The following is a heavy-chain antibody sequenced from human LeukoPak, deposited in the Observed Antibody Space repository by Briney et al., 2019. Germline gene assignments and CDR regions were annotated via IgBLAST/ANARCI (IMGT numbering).Heavy chain of an antibody. CDR2: IYSGGST. D-gene: IGHD2-15*01. V-gene: IGHV3-53*01. Sequence: PGGSVRLSCAACGFTFSSNYMRWVRQAPGKGLEGGSVIYSGGSTYYADSVKGRFTISRDNSKNTLYLQMNSLRAEDTAVYYCARGVTYCSGGSCYSYYFDYWGQGTLVTVSS. J-gene: IGHJ4*02. CDR3: ARGVTYCSGGSCYSYYFDY. CDR1: GFTFSSNY.